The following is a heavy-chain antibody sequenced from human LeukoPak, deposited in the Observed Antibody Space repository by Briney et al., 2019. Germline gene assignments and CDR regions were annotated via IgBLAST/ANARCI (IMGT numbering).Heavy chain of an antibody. Sequence: TLSLTCTVPGDSISSGGYYWSWICQHPGKGLEWIGYIYYSGSTYYNPSLKSRVTISVDTSKNQFSLKLSSVTAADTAVYYCARSHDYGDYVFDYWGQGTLVTVS. CDR2: IYYSGST. CDR1: GDSISSGGYY. J-gene: IGHJ4*02. V-gene: IGHV4-31*03. CDR3: ARSHDYGDYVFDY. D-gene: IGHD4-17*01.